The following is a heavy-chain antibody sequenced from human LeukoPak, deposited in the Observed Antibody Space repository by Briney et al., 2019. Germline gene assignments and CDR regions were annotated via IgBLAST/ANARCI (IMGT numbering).Heavy chain of an antibody. CDR2: ISGSGGST. J-gene: IGHJ4*02. CDR1: GFTFSSYA. Sequence: PGGSLRLSCAASGFTFSSYAMSWVRQAPGKGLEWVPAISGSGGSTYYADSVKGRFTISRDNSKNTLYLQMNSLRAEDTAVYYCAKGDYVVVVAAATVDYWGQGTLVTVSS. CDR3: AKGDYVVVVAAATVDY. V-gene: IGHV3-23*01. D-gene: IGHD2-15*01.